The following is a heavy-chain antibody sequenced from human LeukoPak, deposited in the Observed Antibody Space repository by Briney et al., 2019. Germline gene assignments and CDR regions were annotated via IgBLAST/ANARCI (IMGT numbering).Heavy chain of an antibody. V-gene: IGHV3-11*04. CDR3: ATEYASGRNYYYYMDV. D-gene: IGHD3-10*01. J-gene: IGHJ6*03. CDR1: GFTFSDYY. CDR2: TSSSGRNI. Sequence: PGGSLRLSCAASGFTFSDYYMIWIRQAPGKGLEYVSYTSSSGRNIYYADSVKGRFTISRDNAKNSLYLQMNSLRAEDTAVYYCATEYASGRNYYYYMDVWGKGTTVTVSS.